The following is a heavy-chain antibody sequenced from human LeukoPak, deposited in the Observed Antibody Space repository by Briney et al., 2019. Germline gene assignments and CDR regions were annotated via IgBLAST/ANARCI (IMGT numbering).Heavy chain of an antibody. D-gene: IGHD2-2*02. J-gene: IGHJ6*03. CDR3: ARKMGPVPAAIRFGYYYYMDV. V-gene: IGHV1-2*02. Sequence: ASVKVSCKASGYTFTGYYMHWVRQAPGQGLEWMGWINPNSGGTNYAQKFKGRVTMTRDTSISTAYMELSRLRSDDTAVYYCARKMGPVPAAIRFGYYYYMDVWGKGTTVTVSS. CDR2: INPNSGGT. CDR1: GYTFTGYY.